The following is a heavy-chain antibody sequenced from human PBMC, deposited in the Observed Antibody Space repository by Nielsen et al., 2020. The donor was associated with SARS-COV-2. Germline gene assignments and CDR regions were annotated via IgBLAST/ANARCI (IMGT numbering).Heavy chain of an antibody. CDR1: GGSFSGYY. Sequence: SETLSLTCAVYGGSFSGYYWSWIRQPPGKGLEWIGEINHSGSTNYNPPLKSRVTISVDTSKNQFSLKLSSVTAADTAVYYCARGRLAAAGTHNYFDYWGQGTLVTVSS. CDR2: INHSGST. J-gene: IGHJ4*02. CDR3: ARGRLAAAGTHNYFDY. V-gene: IGHV4-34*01. D-gene: IGHD6-13*01.